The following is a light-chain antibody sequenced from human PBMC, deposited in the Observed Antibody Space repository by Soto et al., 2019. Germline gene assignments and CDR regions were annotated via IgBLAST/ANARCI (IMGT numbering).Light chain of an antibody. Sequence: DIQMTQSPSTLSASVGDRVTITCRASQSISSWLAWYQQKPGKAPKLLIYKASRLEIGVPSRFSGSGSGTEFTLTISSLQPDDFATYYCQQYNTYWKFGQGTTVEIK. J-gene: IGKJ1*01. CDR3: QQYNTYWK. CDR1: QSISSW. CDR2: KAS. V-gene: IGKV1-5*03.